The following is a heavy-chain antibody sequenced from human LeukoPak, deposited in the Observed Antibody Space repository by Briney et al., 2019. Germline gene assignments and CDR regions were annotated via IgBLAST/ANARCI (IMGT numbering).Heavy chain of an antibody. CDR2: IIPIFGTA. CDR1: GGTFSSYA. Sequence: GASVKVSCKASGGTFSSYAISWVRQAPGQGLEWMGGIIPIFGTANYAQKFQGRVTITTDESTSTAYMELSSLRSEYTAVYYCASSPPLKYYFDYWGQGTLVTVSS. V-gene: IGHV1-69*05. J-gene: IGHJ4*02. CDR3: ASSPPLKYYFDY.